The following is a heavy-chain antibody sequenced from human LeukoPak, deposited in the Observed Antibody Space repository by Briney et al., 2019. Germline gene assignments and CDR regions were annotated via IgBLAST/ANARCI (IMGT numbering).Heavy chain of an antibody. V-gene: IGHV3-74*01. D-gene: IGHD6-19*01. CDR3: AIDTDSGWYNPKFDY. CDR1: GFTFSSYW. Sequence: PGGSLRLSCAASGFTFSSYWIHWVRQAPGKGLVWVSRINSDGSTTNYADSVKGRFTISRDNVKNTVYLQMNSLRAEDTAVYYCAIDTDSGWYNPKFDYWGQGSLVTVSS. CDR2: INSDGSTT. J-gene: IGHJ4*02.